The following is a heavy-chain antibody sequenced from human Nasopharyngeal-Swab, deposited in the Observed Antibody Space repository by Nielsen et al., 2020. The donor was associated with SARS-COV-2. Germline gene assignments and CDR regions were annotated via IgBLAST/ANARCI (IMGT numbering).Heavy chain of an antibody. Sequence: LRLSCTVSGGSISSGGYYWSWIRQHPGKGLEWIGYIYYSGSTYYNPSLKSRVTISVDTSKNQFSLKLSSVTAADTAVYYCARGDYDGSGSLDAFDIWGQGTMVTVSS. D-gene: IGHD3-10*01. CDR1: GGSISSGGYY. CDR3: ARGDYDGSGSLDAFDI. V-gene: IGHV4-31*03. CDR2: IYYSGST. J-gene: IGHJ3*02.